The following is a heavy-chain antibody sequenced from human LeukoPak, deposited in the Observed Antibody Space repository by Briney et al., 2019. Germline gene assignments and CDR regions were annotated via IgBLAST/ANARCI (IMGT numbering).Heavy chain of an antibody. CDR1: GGSFSGYY. D-gene: IGHD1-1*01. J-gene: IGHJ4*02. CDR2: INHSGST. CDR3: ASRPPPQLGFDY. V-gene: IGHV4-34*01. Sequence: PSETLSLTCAVYGGSFSGYYWSWIRQPPGKGLEWIGEINHSGSTNYNPSLKSRVTISVDTSKNQFSLKLSSVTAADTAVYYCASRPPPQLGFDYWGQGTLVTVSS.